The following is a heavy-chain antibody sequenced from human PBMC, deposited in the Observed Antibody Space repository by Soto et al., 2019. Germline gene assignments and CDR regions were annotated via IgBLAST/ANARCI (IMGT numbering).Heavy chain of an antibody. D-gene: IGHD2-21*02. CDR2: ISGGGGST. J-gene: IGHJ3*01. V-gene: IGHV3-23*01. CDR1: GFTFSNYA. CDR3: AKGFIVVVTVLRPDDAFDV. Sequence: EVQLLESGGGLVQPGGSLRLSCAASGFTFSNYAINWVRLAPGKGLEWVSGISGGGGSTYYADSVKGRFTIFRDTSKNTVFLQMNSLRADDTAVYYCAKGFIVVVTVLRPDDAFDVWCQGTMVTVSS.